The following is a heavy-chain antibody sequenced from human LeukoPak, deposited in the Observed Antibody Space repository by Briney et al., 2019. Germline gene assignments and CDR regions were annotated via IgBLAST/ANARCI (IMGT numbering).Heavy chain of an antibody. CDR1: GGSISYYY. Sequence: SETLSLTCTVSGGSISYYYWSWIRQPPGKGLEWIGSIYHSGSTYYNPSLKSRVTISVDTSKNQFSLRLGSVTAADTAVYYCARVQSRLSWFDPWGQGTLVTVSS. CDR2: IYHSGST. V-gene: IGHV4-59*12. J-gene: IGHJ5*02. CDR3: ARVQSRLSWFDP.